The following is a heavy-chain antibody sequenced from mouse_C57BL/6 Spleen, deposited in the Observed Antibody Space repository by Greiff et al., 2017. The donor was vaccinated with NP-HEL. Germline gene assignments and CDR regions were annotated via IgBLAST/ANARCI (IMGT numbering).Heavy chain of an antibody. CDR1: GYTFTSYW. V-gene: IGHV1-69*01. J-gene: IGHJ2*01. CDR2: IDPSDSYT. CDR3: ARGATGTGGDFDY. Sequence: QVQLQQPGAELVMPGASVKLSCKASGYTFTSYWMHWVKQRPGQGLEWIGEIDPSDSYTNYNQKFKGKSTLTVDKSSSTAYMQLSSLTSEDSAVDDCARGATGTGGDFDYWGQGTTLTVSS. D-gene: IGHD4-1*02.